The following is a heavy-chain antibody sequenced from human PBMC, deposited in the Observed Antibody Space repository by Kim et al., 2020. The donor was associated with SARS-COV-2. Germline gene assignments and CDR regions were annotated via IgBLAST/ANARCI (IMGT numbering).Heavy chain of an antibody. J-gene: IGHJ5*02. CDR1: GGSISSGGYY. CDR2: IYYSGST. V-gene: IGHV4-31*03. CDR3: ARENLRGVSTNWFDP. D-gene: IGHD3-10*01. Sequence: SETLSLTCTVSGGSISSGGYYWSWIRQHPGKGLEWIGYIYYSGSTYYNPSLKSRVTISVDTSKNQFSLKLSSVTAADTAVYYCARENLRGVSTNWFDPWGQGTLVTVSS.